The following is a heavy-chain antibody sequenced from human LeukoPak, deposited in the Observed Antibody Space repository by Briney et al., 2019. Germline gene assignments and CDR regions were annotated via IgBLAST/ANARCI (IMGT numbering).Heavy chain of an antibody. D-gene: IGHD3-22*01. CDR3: ARSVHYYDSSGDDY. Sequence: EASVKVSCKASGYTFTSYYMHWVRQAPGQGLEWMGWINPNSGGTNYAQKFQGRVTMTRDTSISTAYMELSRLRSDDTAVYYCARSVHYYDSSGDDYWGQGTLVTVSS. J-gene: IGHJ4*02. V-gene: IGHV1-2*02. CDR2: INPNSGGT. CDR1: GYTFTSYY.